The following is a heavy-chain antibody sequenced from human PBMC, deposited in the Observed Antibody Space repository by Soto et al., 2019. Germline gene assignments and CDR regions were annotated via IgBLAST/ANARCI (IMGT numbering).Heavy chain of an antibody. CDR2: IIPIFGTA. CDR3: ARDRAVTTSNDAFDI. V-gene: IGHV1-69*13. Sequence: ASVKVSCKASGGTFSSYAISWVRQAPGQGLEWMGGIIPIFGTANYAQKFQGRVTITADESTSTAYMELSSLRSEDTAVYYCARDRAVTTSNDAFDIWGQGTMVTVSS. D-gene: IGHD4-17*01. J-gene: IGHJ3*02. CDR1: GGTFSSYA.